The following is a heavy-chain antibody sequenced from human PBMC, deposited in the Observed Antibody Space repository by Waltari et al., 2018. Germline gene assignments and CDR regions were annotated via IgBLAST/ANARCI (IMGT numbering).Heavy chain of an antibody. CDR2: ISSSSSTI. Sequence: VQLLESGGVLVQPVSSLRLSCAASVFTFSSYSMNWVRQAPGKGLEWVSYISSSSSTIYYADSVKGRITISRDNAKNALYLQMNSLRAEETAVYYCARDFEEAGTPDNWGQGTMVTVSS. J-gene: IGHJ4*02. CDR3: ARDFEEAGTPDN. V-gene: IGHV3-48*04. CDR1: VFTFSSYS. D-gene: IGHD6-19*01.